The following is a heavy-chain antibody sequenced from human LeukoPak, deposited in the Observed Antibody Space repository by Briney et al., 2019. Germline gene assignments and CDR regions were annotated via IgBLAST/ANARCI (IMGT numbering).Heavy chain of an antibody. CDR3: ARGGYSPVDH. J-gene: IGHJ4*02. D-gene: IGHD6-13*01. CDR1: GFTFRSYW. CDR2: INDDGSVR. Sequence: GGSIRLSCAASGFTFRSYWMHWVRQTPGKGLVWVSDINDDGSVRRYGDSVKCRFTISRDNAKNTLYLQVDNMKAEDTAMYFCARGGYSPVDHWGQGTLVTVSS. V-gene: IGHV3-74*01.